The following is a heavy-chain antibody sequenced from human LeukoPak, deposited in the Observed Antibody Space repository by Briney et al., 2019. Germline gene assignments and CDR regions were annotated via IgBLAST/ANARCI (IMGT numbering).Heavy chain of an antibody. CDR3: ARGLLAYCGGDCFWFDP. V-gene: IGHV1-69*13. Sequence: SVKVSCKASGGTFSSYAISWVRQAPGQGLEWMGGIIPIFGTANYAQKFQGRVTITADESTSTAYMELSGLRSEGTAVYYCARGLLAYCGGDCFWFDPWGQGTLLTVSS. CDR2: IIPIFGTA. D-gene: IGHD2-21*02. J-gene: IGHJ5*02. CDR1: GGTFSSYA.